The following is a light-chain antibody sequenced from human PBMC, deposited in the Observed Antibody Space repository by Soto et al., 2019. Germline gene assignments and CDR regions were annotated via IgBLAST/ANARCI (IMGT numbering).Light chain of an antibody. CDR1: QGVASRY. Sequence: EIVLTQSPGTLSLSPGERATLSCRASQGVASRYLARYQQKPVQAPRLLIYHASSKAIGIHDRFSGSGSGTDFTLTISRLEPEDFAVNYCQQYGSSPQTFGQGTKVEVK. J-gene: IGKJ1*01. CDR3: QQYGSSPQT. CDR2: HAS. V-gene: IGKV3-20*01.